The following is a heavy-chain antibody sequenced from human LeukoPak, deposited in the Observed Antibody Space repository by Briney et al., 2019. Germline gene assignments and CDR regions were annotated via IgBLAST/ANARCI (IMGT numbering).Heavy chain of an antibody. J-gene: IGHJ5*02. CDR1: GGSISSSSYY. CDR3: ARERGYCSSTSCHRQSNWFDP. V-gene: IGHV4-39*07. D-gene: IGHD2-2*01. CDR2: IYYSGST. Sequence: PSETLSLTCTVSGGSISSSSYYWGWIRQPPGKGLEWIGSIYYSGSTYYNPSLKSRVTISVNTSKNQFSLKLSSVTAADTAVYYCARERGYCSSTSCHRQSNWFDPWGQGTLVTVSS.